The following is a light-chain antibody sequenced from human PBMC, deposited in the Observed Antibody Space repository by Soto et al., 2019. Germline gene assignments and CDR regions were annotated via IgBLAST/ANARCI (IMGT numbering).Light chain of an antibody. J-gene: IGKJ1*01. CDR1: QSVSSNS. CDR3: QQYGSSGT. CDR2: GAS. V-gene: IGKV3-20*01. Sequence: DIVLTQSPGTLSLSPGKRATLSCRASQSVSSNSLAWYQKKPGQAPRLLIYGASNRATGIPDRFSGSGSGTDFTLTISRLEPEDFAVYYCQQYGSSGTFGQGTKVDIK.